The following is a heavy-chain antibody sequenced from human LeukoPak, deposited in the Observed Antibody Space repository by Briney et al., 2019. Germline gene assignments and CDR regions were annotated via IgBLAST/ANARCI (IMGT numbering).Heavy chain of an antibody. D-gene: IGHD6-19*01. CDR2: IYYSGST. CDR3: ARDGIAVAATDAFDI. V-gene: IGHV4-31*02. J-gene: IGHJ3*02. CDR1: GFTLSSYS. Sequence: LRLSCAASGFTLSSYSMNWIRQHPGKGLEWIGYIYYSGSTYYNPSLKSRVTISVDTSKNQFSLKLSSVTAADTAVYYCARDGIAVAATDAFDIWGQGTMVTVSS.